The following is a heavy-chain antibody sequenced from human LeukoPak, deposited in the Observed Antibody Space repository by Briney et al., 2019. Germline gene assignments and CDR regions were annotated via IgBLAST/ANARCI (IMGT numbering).Heavy chain of an antibody. J-gene: IGHJ4*02. D-gene: IGHD3-9*01. CDR3: KKKPAYDILTGYYHEGIDY. Sequence: ASVKVSCKASGYTFTSYDISWVRQAPRQVLECMGWISADNGNTNFAQKLQGRVTMTTDTSTGTAYMELRSLRSDDTAVFFFKKKPAYDILTGYYHEGIDYWGQGTLVTVSS. CDR2: ISADNGNT. V-gene: IGHV1-18*01. CDR1: GYTFTSYD.